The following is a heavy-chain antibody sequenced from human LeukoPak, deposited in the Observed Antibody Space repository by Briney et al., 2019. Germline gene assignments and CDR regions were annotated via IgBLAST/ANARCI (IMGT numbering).Heavy chain of an antibody. Sequence: PSQTLSLTCTVSGGSISSGSYYWSWIRQPPGKGLEWIGYIYYSGSTNYNPSLKSRVTISVDTSKNQFSLKLSSVTAADTAVYYCARRQWEPLAFDYWGQGTLVTVSS. D-gene: IGHD1-26*01. CDR2: IYYSGST. V-gene: IGHV4-61*01. J-gene: IGHJ4*02. CDR3: ARRQWEPLAFDY. CDR1: GGSISSGSYY.